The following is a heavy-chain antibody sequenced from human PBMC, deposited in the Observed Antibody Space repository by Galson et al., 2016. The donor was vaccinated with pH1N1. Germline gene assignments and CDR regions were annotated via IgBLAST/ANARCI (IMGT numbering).Heavy chain of an antibody. J-gene: IGHJ6*02. CDR3: AREDLVVGEGWDYGLDL. CDR2: IWYDGSKK. CDR1: RFTFSSYG. Sequence: SLRLSCAASRFTFSSYGIHWVRQAPGKGLEWVAVIWYDGSKKYYADSVKGRFTISRENSMNTLYLQMDSLRAEDTAVYYCAREDLVVGEGWDYGLDLWGQGATVTVSS. V-gene: IGHV3-33*01. D-gene: IGHD1-26*01.